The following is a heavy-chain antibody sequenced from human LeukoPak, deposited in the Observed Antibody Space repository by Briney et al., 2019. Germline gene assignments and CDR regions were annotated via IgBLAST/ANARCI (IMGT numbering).Heavy chain of an antibody. Sequence: PGGSLRLSCAASGFTFSSFEMKWVRQAPGKGLEWVSYISSGGSTIHYADSVKGRFTISRDNAKNSLYLQMNSLRAEDTAVYYCAELGITMIGGVWGKGTTVTISS. CDR3: AELGITMIGGV. CDR1: GFTFSSFE. V-gene: IGHV3-48*03. CDR2: ISSGGSTI. D-gene: IGHD3-10*02. J-gene: IGHJ6*04.